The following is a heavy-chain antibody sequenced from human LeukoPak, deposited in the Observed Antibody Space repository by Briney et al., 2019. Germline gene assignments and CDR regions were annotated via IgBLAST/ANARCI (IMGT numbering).Heavy chain of an antibody. CDR2: IYTSGST. D-gene: IGHD3-3*01. Sequence: SETLSLTCTVSGGSISSYYWSWIRQPAGKGLEWIGRIYTSGSTNYNPSLKSRGTMSVDTSKNQFSLKLSSVTAADTAVYYCARVPGSYYDFWSGYWDAFDIWGQGTMVTVSS. V-gene: IGHV4-4*07. CDR3: ARVPGSYYDFWSGYWDAFDI. J-gene: IGHJ3*02. CDR1: GGSISSYY.